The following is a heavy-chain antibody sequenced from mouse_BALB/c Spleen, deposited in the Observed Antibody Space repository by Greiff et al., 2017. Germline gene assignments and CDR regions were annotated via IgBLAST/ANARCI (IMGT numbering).Heavy chain of an antibody. J-gene: IGHJ2*01. CDR3: ARGNCKGYFDY. V-gene: IGHV5-4*02. Sequence: EVQGVESGGGLVKPGGSLKLSCAASGFTFSDYYMYWVRQTPEKRLEWVATISDGGSYTYYPDSVKGRFTISRDNAKNNLYLQMSSLKSEDTAMYYCARGNCKGYFDYWGQGTTLTVSS. CDR2: ISDGGSYT. CDR1: GFTFSDYY.